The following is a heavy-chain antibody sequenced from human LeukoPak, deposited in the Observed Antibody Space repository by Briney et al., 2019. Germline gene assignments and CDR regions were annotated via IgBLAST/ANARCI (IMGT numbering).Heavy chain of an antibody. V-gene: IGHV3-23*01. CDR3: AKDDSFGVVSGFDP. Sequence: GGSLRLSCAASGFSVSNDYMSWVRQAPGKGLEWVSAISGSSGSTYYADSVKGRFTISRDNSKNTLYLQMNSLRAEDTAVYYCAKDDSFGVVSGFDPWGQGTLVTVSS. CDR2: ISGSSGST. CDR1: GFSVSNDY. D-gene: IGHD3-3*01. J-gene: IGHJ5*02.